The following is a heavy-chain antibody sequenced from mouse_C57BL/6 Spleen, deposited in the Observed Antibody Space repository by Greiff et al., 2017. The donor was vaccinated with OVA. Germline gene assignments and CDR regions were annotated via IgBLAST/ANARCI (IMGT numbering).Heavy chain of an antibody. V-gene: IGHV2-2*01. CDR1: GFSLTSYG. D-gene: IGHD2-4*01. CDR3: ARMITTYFDV. Sequence: VKVVESGPGLVQPSQSLSITCTVSGFSLTSYGVHWVRQSPGKGLEWLGVIWSGGSTDYNAAFISRLSISKDNSKSQVFFKMNSLQADDTAIYYCARMITTYFDVWGTGTTVTVSS. J-gene: IGHJ1*03. CDR2: IWSGGST.